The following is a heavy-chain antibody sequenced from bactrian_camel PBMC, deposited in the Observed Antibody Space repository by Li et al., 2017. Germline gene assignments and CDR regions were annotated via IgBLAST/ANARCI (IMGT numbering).Heavy chain of an antibody. Sequence: SGLSSSTNYIAWFRQAPGKEREGVAGIHRSTGNRFSADSVKGRFTISQDNSKRTVFLQMNNLVPDDTAIYYCAAGRVPYREWILTLAFYNVWGEGTQVTVS. CDR3: AAGRVPYREWILTLAFYNV. J-gene: IGHJ4*01. CDR1: GLSSSTNY. D-gene: IGHD5*01. CDR2: IHRSTGNR. V-gene: IGHV3S63*01.